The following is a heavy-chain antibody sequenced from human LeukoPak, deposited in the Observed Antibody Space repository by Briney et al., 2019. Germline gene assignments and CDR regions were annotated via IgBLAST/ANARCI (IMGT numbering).Heavy chain of an antibody. Sequence: PSETLSLTCAVSGVSITDNWWSWVRQPPGKGLVWIGSIYYSGSTYYNPSLKSLVTISVDTSKNQFSLKLSSVTAADTAVYYCARGYYYDSSGYHYWGQGTLVTVSS. CDR2: IYYSGST. D-gene: IGHD3-22*01. J-gene: IGHJ4*02. CDR1: GVSITDNW. V-gene: IGHV4-39*01. CDR3: ARGYYYDSSGYHY.